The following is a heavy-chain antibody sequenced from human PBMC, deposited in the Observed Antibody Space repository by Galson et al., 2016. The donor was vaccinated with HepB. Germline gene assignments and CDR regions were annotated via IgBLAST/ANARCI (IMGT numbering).Heavy chain of an antibody. CDR1: GGSVSGNY. D-gene: IGHD2-21*02. CDR3: AKIHVAVYCAGGCYPDYYFYYMDV. CDR2: IYSPGST. Sequence: SETLSLTCTVSGGSVSGNYWTWIRQSPGKGLEWIGNIYSPGSTNYNPSLKSRLTISEDMSKNQVSLTLTSVAATDTAIYYCAKIHVAVYCAGGCYPDYYFYYMDVWGHGTTVVVSS. J-gene: IGHJ6*03. V-gene: IGHV4-59*02.